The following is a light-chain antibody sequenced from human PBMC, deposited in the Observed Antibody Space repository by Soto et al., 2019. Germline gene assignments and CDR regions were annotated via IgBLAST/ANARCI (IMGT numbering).Light chain of an antibody. J-gene: IGKJ1*01. CDR1: QSVLFSSNNKNY. CDR2: WAS. CDR3: QQYYSPPWT. V-gene: IGKV4-1*01. Sequence: DIVMTQSPDSLAVSLGERATINCKSSQSVLFSSNNKNYLAWYQQKPGQSPKLLIYWASTRESGVPDRFSGGGSGTDFTLTISSLQAADVAVYFCQQYYSPPWTFGPGTKVDIK.